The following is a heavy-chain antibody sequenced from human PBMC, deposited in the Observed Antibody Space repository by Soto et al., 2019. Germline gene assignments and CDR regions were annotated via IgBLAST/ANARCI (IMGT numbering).Heavy chain of an antibody. CDR1: GNSISGPF. Sequence: QVQLQESGPGLVKPSETLSLTCTVTGNSISGPFWGWIQQPPGKGLEWIAYTHHSGSTNYSPSLESRVTMSLDTSKNHFSLKLSSVTVADTAVYYCARVWGGNLRLLEWLVFDYWGQGILVTVSS. CDR2: THHSGST. D-gene: IGHD3-3*01. CDR3: ARVWGGNLRLLEWLVFDY. V-gene: IGHV4-59*11. J-gene: IGHJ4*02.